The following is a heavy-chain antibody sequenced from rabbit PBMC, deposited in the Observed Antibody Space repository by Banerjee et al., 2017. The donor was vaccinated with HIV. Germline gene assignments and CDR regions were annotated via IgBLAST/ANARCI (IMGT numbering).Heavy chain of an antibody. CDR1: GFDFSSYY. J-gene: IGHJ4*01. D-gene: IGHD4-1*01. CDR2: IYAGKGRT. V-gene: IGHV1S7*01. Sequence: QLKETGGGLVQPGGSLTLSCKASGFDFSSYYMSWVRQAPGKGLEWIGTIYAGKGRTYYASWVNGRFTISSDNAQNTVDLQMNSLTAVDRATYFCVRVVAGVYFNLWGPGTLVTVS. CDR3: VRVVAGVYFNL.